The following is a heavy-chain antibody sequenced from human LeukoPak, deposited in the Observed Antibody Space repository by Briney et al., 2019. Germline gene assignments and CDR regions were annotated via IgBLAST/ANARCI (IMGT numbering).Heavy chain of an antibody. V-gene: IGHV3-48*01. CDR1: GFTFSSYS. CDR2: ISSSSSTI. CDR3: ARRTDY. Sequence: GSLRFSCAASGFTFSSYSMNWVRQAPGKGLEWVSYISSSSSTIYYADSVKGRFTISRDNAENSLYLQMNSLRAEDTAVYYCARRTDYWGQGTLVTVSS. J-gene: IGHJ4*02.